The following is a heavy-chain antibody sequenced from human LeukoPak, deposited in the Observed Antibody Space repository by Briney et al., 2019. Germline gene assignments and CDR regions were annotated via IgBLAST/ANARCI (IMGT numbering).Heavy chain of an antibody. Sequence: SVKVSCKASGGTFSSYAISWVRQAPGQGLEWMGRIIPILGIANYAQKFQGRVTITADKSTSTAYMELSSLRSEDTAVYYCARGGDLGYSYGDAFDIWGQGTMVTVSS. CDR2: IIPILGIA. J-gene: IGHJ3*02. D-gene: IGHD5-18*01. CDR1: GGTFSSYA. V-gene: IGHV1-69*04. CDR3: ARGGDLGYSYGDAFDI.